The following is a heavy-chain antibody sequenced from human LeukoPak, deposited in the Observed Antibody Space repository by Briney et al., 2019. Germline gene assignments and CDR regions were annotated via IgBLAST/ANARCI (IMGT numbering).Heavy chain of an antibody. CDR3: AKDRLPHCSGGSCYPYFDY. D-gene: IGHD2-15*01. CDR1: GFTFSSYA. Sequence: GGSLRLSCAASGFTFSSYAMSWVRQAPGKGLEWVSAISGSGGSTYYADSVKGRFTISRDNSKNTLYLQMNSLRAEDTAVYYCAKDRLPHCSGGSCYPYFDYWGQGTLVTVS. CDR2: ISGSGGST. V-gene: IGHV3-23*01. J-gene: IGHJ4*02.